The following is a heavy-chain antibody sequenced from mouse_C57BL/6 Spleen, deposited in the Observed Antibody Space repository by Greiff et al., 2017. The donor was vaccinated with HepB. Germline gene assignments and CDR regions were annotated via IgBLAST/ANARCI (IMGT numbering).Heavy chain of an antibody. CDR3: ARWSPYYFDY. D-gene: IGHD1-1*02. J-gene: IGHJ2*01. V-gene: IGHV5-17*01. CDR1: GFTFSDYG. CDR2: ISSGSSTI. Sequence: EVMLVESGGGLVKPGGSLKLSCAASGFTFSDYGMHWVRQAPEKGLEWVAYISSGSSTIYYADTVKGRFTISRDNAKNTLFLQMTSLRSEDTAMYYCARWSPYYFDYWGQGTTLTVSS.